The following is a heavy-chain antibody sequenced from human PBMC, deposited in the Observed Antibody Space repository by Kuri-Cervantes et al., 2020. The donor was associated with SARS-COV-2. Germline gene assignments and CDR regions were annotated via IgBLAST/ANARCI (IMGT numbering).Heavy chain of an antibody. J-gene: IGHJ4*02. V-gene: IGHV3-21*01. CDR1: GFTLSSYS. CDR3: ARDGRNSGSVGNYYGSSGYPDY. CDR2: ISSRSSYI. D-gene: IGHD3-22*01. Sequence: GESPKISFAAFGFTLSSYSMNWVRQAPGKGLEWGSSISSRSSYIYHADSVKGRFTISRHNAKNSLYLKMNSLRAVDTAVYYCARDGRNSGSVGNYYGSSGYPDYWGQGTLVTVSS.